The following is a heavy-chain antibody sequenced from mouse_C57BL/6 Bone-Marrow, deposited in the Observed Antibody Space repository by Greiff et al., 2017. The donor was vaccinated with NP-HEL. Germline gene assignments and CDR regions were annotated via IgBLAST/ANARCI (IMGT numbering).Heavy chain of an antibody. CDR3: ARRGLPRYFDV. CDR1: GYAFSSSW. Sequence: VQLQQSGPELVKPGASVKISCKASGYAFSSSWMNWVKQRPGKGLEWIGRIYPGDGDTNYNGKFKGKATLTAYKSSSTAYMQLSSLTSEDSAVYFCARRGLPRYFDVWGTGTTVTVSS. D-gene: IGHD2-4*01. V-gene: IGHV1-82*01. J-gene: IGHJ1*03. CDR2: IYPGDGDT.